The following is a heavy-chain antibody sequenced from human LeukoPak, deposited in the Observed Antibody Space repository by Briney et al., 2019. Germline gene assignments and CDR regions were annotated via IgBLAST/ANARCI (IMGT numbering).Heavy chain of an antibody. CDR3: AREGGDITAYYMDV. CDR2: IYTSGST. J-gene: IGHJ6*03. D-gene: IGHD2-21*01. CDR1: GGSISSYY. Sequence: PSETLSLTCTVSGGSISSYYWSWIRQPAGKGLEWIGRIYTSGSTNYNPSLKSRVTMSVDTSKNQFSLKLSSVTAADTAVYYCAREGGDITAYYMDVWGKGTTVTVSS. V-gene: IGHV4-4*07.